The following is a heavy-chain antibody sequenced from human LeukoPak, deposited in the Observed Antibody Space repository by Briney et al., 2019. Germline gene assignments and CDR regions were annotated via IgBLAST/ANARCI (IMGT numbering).Heavy chain of an antibody. CDR2: ISSSSSTI. Sequence: GGSLRLSCAASGFTFSNYGMNWVRQAPGKGLEWVSYISSSSSTINYADSVKGRFTISRDKAKNSLYLQMNSLRAEDTAVYYCARGGSSRPDYWGQGTLDTVSS. CDR1: GFTFSNYG. CDR3: ARGGSSRPDY. V-gene: IGHV3-48*01. J-gene: IGHJ4*02.